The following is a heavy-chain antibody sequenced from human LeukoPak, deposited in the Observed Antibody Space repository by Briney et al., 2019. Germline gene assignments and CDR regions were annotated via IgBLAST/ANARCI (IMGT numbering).Heavy chain of an antibody. CDR1: GFAFSSYG. CDR2: ISGSGGST. J-gene: IGHJ4*02. CDR3: AKSAAAGWDSSDY. Sequence: PGGSLRLSCAASGFAFSSYGMSWVRQAPGKGLEWVSAISGSGGSTYYADSVKGRFTISRDNSKNTLYLQMNSLRAEDTAVYYCAKSAAAGWDSSDYWGQGTLVTVSS. D-gene: IGHD6-13*01. V-gene: IGHV3-23*01.